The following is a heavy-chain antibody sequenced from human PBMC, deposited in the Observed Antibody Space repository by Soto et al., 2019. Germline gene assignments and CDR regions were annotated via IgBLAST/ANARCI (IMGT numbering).Heavy chain of an antibody. CDR3: ARHSNPMKVVVAAQRGFYFDY. Sequence: QVQLQESGPGLVKPSETLSLTCTVSGGSISSYYWSWIRQPPGKGLEWIGYIYYSGSTNYNPSLKSRVTISVDTSKNQFALKLSSVTAADTAVYYCARHSNPMKVVVAAQRGFYFDYWGQGTLVTVSS. CDR1: GGSISSYY. CDR2: IYYSGST. D-gene: IGHD2-15*01. J-gene: IGHJ4*02. V-gene: IGHV4-59*08.